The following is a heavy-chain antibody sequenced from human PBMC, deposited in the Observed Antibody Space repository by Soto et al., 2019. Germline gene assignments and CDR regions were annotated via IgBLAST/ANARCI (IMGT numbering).Heavy chain of an antibody. CDR1: GLAFPIDD. D-gene: IGHD3-16*02. V-gene: IGHV1-8*01. CDR2: MNPSGRNT. CDR3: ARYRTKVPVAFDV. J-gene: IGHJ3*01. Sequence: ASVKVSCKASGLAFPIDDIIWVRQTIGQGLEFMGWMNPSGRNTGYTQKFQGRATFTWNTPTNTAYMDLSGLRSEDTAVYYCARYRTKVPVAFDVWGQGTMVTGSS.